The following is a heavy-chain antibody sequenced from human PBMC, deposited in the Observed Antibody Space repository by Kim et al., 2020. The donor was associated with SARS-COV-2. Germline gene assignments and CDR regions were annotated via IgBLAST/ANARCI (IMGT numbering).Heavy chain of an antibody. CDR1: GFTLSSYW. J-gene: IGHJ2*01. D-gene: IGHD6-13*01. Sequence: GGSLRLSCAASGFTLSSYWMHWVRQAPGKGLVWVSRSNSDGSSRSYADSVKGRFSISRDNAKNTLYLQMDSLRADDTAVYYCARRTATAGGYWYFALWGR. CDR3: ARRTATAGGYWYFAL. CDR2: SNSDGSSR. V-gene: IGHV3-74*01.